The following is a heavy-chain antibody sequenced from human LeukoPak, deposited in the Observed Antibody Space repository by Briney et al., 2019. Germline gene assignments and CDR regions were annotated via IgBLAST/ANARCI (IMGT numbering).Heavy chain of an antibody. CDR3: ARDLRVYSGSPGGAFDI. CDR1: GFTFSSYE. Sequence: GGSLRLSCAASGFTFSSYEMNWVRQAPGKGLEWVSYISSSSSTIYYADSVKGRFTISRDNAKNSLYLQMNSLRAEDTAVYYCARDLRVYSGSPGGAFDIWGQGTMVTVSS. D-gene: IGHD1-26*01. J-gene: IGHJ3*02. V-gene: IGHV3-48*01. CDR2: ISSSSSTI.